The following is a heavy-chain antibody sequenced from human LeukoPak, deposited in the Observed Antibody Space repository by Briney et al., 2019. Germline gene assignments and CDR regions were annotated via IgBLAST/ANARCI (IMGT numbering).Heavy chain of an antibody. CDR3: ARGIRLDY. CDR2: IHNSGTT. J-gene: IGHJ4*02. D-gene: IGHD3-3*02. Sequence: PGGSLRLSCAASGFTFSSYTMNWVRQAPGKGLEWIGEIHNSGTTNYSPSLDSRVTISVDTSKNQFSLKLSSVTAADTAVYYCARGIRLDYWGQGTLVTVSS. V-gene: IGHV4-34*01. CDR1: GFTFSSYT.